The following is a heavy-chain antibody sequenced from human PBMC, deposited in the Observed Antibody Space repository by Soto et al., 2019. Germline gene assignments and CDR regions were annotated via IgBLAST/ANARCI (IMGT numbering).Heavy chain of an antibody. V-gene: IGHV1-69*13. CDR1: GGTFSSYA. J-gene: IGHJ6*02. D-gene: IGHD2-15*01. Sequence: GASVKVSCKASGGTFSSYAISWVRQAPGQGLEWMGGIIPIFGTANYAQKFQGRVTITADESTSTAYMELSSLRSEDTAVYYCARGRGQEYYYYGMDAWGLGTTVTVSS. CDR3: ARGRGQEYYYYGMDA. CDR2: IIPIFGTA.